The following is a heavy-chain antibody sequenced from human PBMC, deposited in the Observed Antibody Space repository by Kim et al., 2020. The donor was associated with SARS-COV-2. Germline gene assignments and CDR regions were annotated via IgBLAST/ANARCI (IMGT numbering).Heavy chain of an antibody. D-gene: IGHD3-22*01. J-gene: IGHJ4*02. CDR1: GGSISSGGYY. V-gene: IGHV4-31*03. CDR2: IYYSGST. CDR3: ARGIGYYDSSGYYYLHGGRYYFDY. Sequence: SETLSLTCTVSGGSISSGGYYWSWIRQHPGKGLEWIGYIYYSGSTYYNPSLKSRGTISVDTSKNQFSLKLSSVTAADTAVYYCARGIGYYDSSGYYYLHGGRYYFDYWGQGPLVPVSS.